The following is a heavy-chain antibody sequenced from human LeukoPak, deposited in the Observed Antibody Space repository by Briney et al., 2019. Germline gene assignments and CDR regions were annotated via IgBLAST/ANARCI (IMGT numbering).Heavy chain of an antibody. V-gene: IGHV3-9*01. D-gene: IGHD3-10*01. CDR2: ISWNSGSI. J-gene: IGHJ4*02. CDR1: GFTFDDYA. Sequence: PGGSLRLSCAASGFTFDDYAMHWVRQAPGKGLEWVSGISWNSGSIGYADSVKGRFTISRDNAKNSLYLQMNSLRAEDTAVYYCARGGDGPFDYWGQGTLVTVSS. CDR3: ARGGDGPFDY.